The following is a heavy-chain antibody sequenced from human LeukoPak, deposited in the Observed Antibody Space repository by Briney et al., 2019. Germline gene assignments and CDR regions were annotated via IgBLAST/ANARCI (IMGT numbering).Heavy chain of an antibody. D-gene: IGHD1-26*01. CDR2: INWNGGST. Sequence: SGGSLRLSCVASGFTFDDYGMNWVRLGPGKGLEWVSSINWNGGSTPYADSVKGRFTISRDNAKKSLYLQMNSLRGEDTALYYCTRGGTGDPAPYFFDNWGQGTLVTVSS. CDR1: GFTFDDYG. V-gene: IGHV3-20*04. J-gene: IGHJ4*02. CDR3: TRGGTGDPAPYFFDN.